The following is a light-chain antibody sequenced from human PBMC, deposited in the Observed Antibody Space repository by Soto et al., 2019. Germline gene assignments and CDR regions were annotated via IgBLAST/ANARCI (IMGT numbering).Light chain of an antibody. CDR3: EQYGSSPPSIT. CDR1: QNIRSS. J-gene: IGKJ5*01. Sequence: EVVMTQSPASLSASPGERVTLSCRASQNIRSSLAWCQQRPGQAPRLLIYDASTRATGIPPRFSGGGSGTEFTVTISSLQSEDFAVYYCEQYGSSPPSITFGQGTRLEIK. V-gene: IGKV3-15*01. CDR2: DAS.